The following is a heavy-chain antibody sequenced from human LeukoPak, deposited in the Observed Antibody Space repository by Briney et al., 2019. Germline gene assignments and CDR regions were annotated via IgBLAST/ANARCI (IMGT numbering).Heavy chain of an antibody. CDR3: VRGGNYFGY. CDR2: FYNSGST. D-gene: IGHD3-16*01. V-gene: IGHV4-59*01. Sequence: PSETLSLTCTVSGGSISSYYWTWIRQPPGKGLEWIGYFYNSGSTNYNPSLKSRVTISEDTSKNQVSLKMSSVTAADTAVYYCVRGGNYFGYWGQGTLVTVSS. CDR1: GGSISSYY. J-gene: IGHJ4*02.